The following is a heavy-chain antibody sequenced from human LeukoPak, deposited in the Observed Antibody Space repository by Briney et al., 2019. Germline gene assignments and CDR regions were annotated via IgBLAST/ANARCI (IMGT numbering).Heavy chain of an antibody. CDR1: GFTFSSYS. V-gene: IGHV3-66*02. Sequence: GGSLRLSCAASGFTFSSYSMNWVRQAPGKGLEWVSVIYAGGSTFYADSVKGRFTISRDNSENTVYLQMNSLRAEDTAVYYCARDRSYDSSGYPFDFWGQGTLVTVSS. D-gene: IGHD3-22*01. CDR2: IYAGGST. J-gene: IGHJ4*02. CDR3: ARDRSYDSSGYPFDF.